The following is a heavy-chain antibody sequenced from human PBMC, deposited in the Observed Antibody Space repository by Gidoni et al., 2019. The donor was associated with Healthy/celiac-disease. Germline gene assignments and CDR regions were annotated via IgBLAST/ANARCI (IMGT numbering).Heavy chain of an antibody. V-gene: IGHV1-69*01. CDR1: GGTFSSYD. Sequence: QVQLVQSGAEVKKPGSSVKVCCKASGGTFSSYDLSWVRQAPGQGLEWMGGIIPIFGTANYAQKFQCRVTMTADESTSTAYMELSSLRSEDTAVYYCARFVRNYYDSSGYVDYWGQGTLVTVSS. D-gene: IGHD3-22*01. CDR2: IIPIFGTA. J-gene: IGHJ4*02. CDR3: ARFVRNYYDSSGYVDY.